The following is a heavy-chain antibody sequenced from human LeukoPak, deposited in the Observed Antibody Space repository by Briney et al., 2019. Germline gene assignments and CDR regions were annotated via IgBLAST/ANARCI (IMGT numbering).Heavy chain of an antibody. CDR2: INPNSGGT. CDR3: ARDFCGGDCYSGAFDI. Sequence: ASVKVSCKASGYTFTGYYMHWVRQAPGQGLEWMGRINPNSGGTNYAQKLQGRVTMTRDTFISTAYMELSRLRSDDTAVYYCARDFCGGDCYSGAFDIWGQGTMVTVSS. V-gene: IGHV1-2*06. CDR1: GYTFTGYY. J-gene: IGHJ3*02. D-gene: IGHD2-21*02.